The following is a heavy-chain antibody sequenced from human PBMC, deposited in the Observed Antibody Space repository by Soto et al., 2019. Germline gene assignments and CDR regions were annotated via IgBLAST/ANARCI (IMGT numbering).Heavy chain of an antibody. CDR3: ARTLPGYSSGWYTFDY. CDR1: GYTFTSYG. V-gene: IGHV1-18*01. D-gene: IGHD6-19*01. J-gene: IGHJ4*02. CDR2: ISAYNGNT. Sequence: ASVKVSCKASGYTFTSYGISWVRQAPGQGLEWMGWISAYNGNTNYAQKLQGRVTMTTDTSTNTAYMELNSLKSDDTAVYYCARTLPGYSSGWYTFDYWGQGTLVTVSS.